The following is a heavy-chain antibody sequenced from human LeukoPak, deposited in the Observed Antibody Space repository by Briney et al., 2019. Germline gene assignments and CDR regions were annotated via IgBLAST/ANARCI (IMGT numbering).Heavy chain of an antibody. Sequence: PGGSLRLSCAASGFNFGSYYMTWVRQAPGKGLEWVSVISDSGDNTYYADSVKGRFTVSRDNSRDTLYLQMNSLSAEDTALYYCAKKIGTGPGHNWFDPWGQGTLVTVSS. CDR2: ISDSGDNT. J-gene: IGHJ5*02. V-gene: IGHV3-23*01. CDR1: GFNFGSYY. D-gene: IGHD2-8*02. CDR3: AKKIGTGPGHNWFDP.